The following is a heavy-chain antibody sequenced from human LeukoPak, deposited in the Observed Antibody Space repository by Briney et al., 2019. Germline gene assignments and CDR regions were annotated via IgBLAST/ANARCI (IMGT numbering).Heavy chain of an antibody. CDR3: TRSPSLGGSYWGFDY. D-gene: IGHD1-26*01. CDR1: GFTFSTYW. V-gene: IGHV3-74*01. J-gene: IGHJ4*02. Sequence: PGGSLTLSCAASGFTFSTYWMHWVRQAPGKGLVWVSRLSPDGSSPIYADSVKGRFTVSRDNAKNTLYLQMNSLRADDTAVYYCTRSPSLGGSYWGFDYWGQGTLLTVSS. CDR2: LSPDGSSP.